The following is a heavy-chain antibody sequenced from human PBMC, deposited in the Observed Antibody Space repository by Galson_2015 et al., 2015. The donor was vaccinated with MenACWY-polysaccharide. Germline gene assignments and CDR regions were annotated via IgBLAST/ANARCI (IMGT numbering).Heavy chain of an antibody. CDR2: ISGSGGST. J-gene: IGHJ4*02. Sequence: SLRLSCAASGFTFASYAMSWVRQAPGKGLEWVSAISGSGGSTYNADSVEGRFTISRDNSKNTLYLQMNSLRAEDTAIYYCAKRGVNVGELYNYYFDYWGQGTLVTVSS. CDR1: GFTFASYA. V-gene: IGHV3-23*01. CDR3: AKRGVNVGELYNYYFDY. D-gene: IGHD3-10*01.